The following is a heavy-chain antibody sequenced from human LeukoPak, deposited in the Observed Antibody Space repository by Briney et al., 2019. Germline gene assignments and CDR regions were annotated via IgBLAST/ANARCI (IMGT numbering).Heavy chain of an antibody. CDR1: GGPINSSSYY. CDR2: IYYSGST. Sequence: PSEPLSPPSTVPGGPINSSSYYWGWIRQPPGKGLEWIGTIYYSGSTYYNPSLMSRVTISVDTSKNQFPLKLSSVTASDTAVYYCARRFAPSRNDAFDIWGQGTMVTVSS. J-gene: IGHJ3*02. D-gene: IGHD3-10*01. V-gene: IGHV4-39*01. CDR3: ARRFAPSRNDAFDI.